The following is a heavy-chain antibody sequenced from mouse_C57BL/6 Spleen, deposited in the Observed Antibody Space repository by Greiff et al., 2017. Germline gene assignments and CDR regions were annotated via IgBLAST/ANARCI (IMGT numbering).Heavy chain of an antibody. CDR3: ARDIITTVVYFDY. CDR1: GYTFTSYG. V-gene: IGHV1-81*01. J-gene: IGHJ2*01. CDR2: IYPRSGNT. Sequence: QVQLKQSGAELARPGASVKLSCKASGYTFTSYGISWVKQRTGQGLEWIGEIYPRSGNTYYNEKFKGKATLTADKSSSTAYMELRSLTSEDSAVYFCARDIITTVVYFDYWGQGTTLTVSS. D-gene: IGHD1-1*01.